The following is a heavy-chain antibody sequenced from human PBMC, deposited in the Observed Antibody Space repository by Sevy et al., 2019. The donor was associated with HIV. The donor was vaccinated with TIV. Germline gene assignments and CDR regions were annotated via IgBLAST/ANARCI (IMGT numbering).Heavy chain of an antibody. CDR2: ISSSGSSI. D-gene: IGHD3-10*02. CDR1: GFTFSSYD. V-gene: IGHV3-48*03. J-gene: IGHJ5*01. Sequence: GGSLRLSCAGSGFTFSSYDMNWVRQAPGKGLEWISKISSSGSSIYYADSVKGRFTIARDNAKNSLNLQMNSLRAEDTALYYCARNGGAYVSGSDSWGQGTLVTVSS. CDR3: ARNGGAYVSGSDS.